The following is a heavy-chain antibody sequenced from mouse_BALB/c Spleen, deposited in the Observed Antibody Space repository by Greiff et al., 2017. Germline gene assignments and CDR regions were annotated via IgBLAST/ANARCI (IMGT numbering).Heavy chain of an antibody. J-gene: IGHJ1*01. V-gene: IGHV6-6*02. Sequence: EVKLMESGGGLVQPGGSMKLSCVASGFTFSNYWMNWVRQSPEKGLEWVAEIRLKSNNYATHYAESVKGRFTISRDDSKSSVYLQMNNLRAEDTGIYYCTRPGSSLHWYFDVWGAGTTVTVSS. CDR2: IRLKSNNYAT. CDR1: GFTFSNYW. D-gene: IGHD1-1*01. CDR3: TRPGSSLHWYFDV.